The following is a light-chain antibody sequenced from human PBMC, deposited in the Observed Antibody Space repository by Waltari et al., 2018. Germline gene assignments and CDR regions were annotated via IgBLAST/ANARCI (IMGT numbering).Light chain of an antibody. V-gene: IGLV7-46*01. J-gene: IGLJ3*02. CDR2: DGI. Sequence: QAVVTQEPSLTVSPGGTVTLTCGSSTGPVTNDHFPSWFQQKPGQAPRALIYDGINRQSCTPGRFSASRVGGKAALTLSGAQPEDETVYYCLLSYAGARVFGGGTKLTVL. CDR3: LLSYAGARV. CDR1: TGPVTNDHF.